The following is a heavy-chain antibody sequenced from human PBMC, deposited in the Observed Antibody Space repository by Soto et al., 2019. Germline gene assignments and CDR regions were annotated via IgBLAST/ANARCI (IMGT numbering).Heavy chain of an antibody. Sequence: QVQLQQWGAGLLKPSETLSLTCAVYGGSFSGYYWSWIRQPPGKGLEWIGEINHSGSTNYNPSLKSRVTISVDTSKNQFSLKLSSVTAADTAVYYCARDGNGITVIGSGASYYYYMDVWGKGTTVTVSS. J-gene: IGHJ6*03. D-gene: IGHD4-4*01. CDR3: ARDGNGITVIGSGASYYYYMDV. CDR1: GGSFSGYY. CDR2: INHSGST. V-gene: IGHV4-34*01.